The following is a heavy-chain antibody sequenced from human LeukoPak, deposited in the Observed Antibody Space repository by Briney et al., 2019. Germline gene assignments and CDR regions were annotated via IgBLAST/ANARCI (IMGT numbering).Heavy chain of an antibody. Sequence: PSGTLSLTCAVSGGSISSYYWSWIRQPPGKGLEWIGYIYYSGSTNYNPSLKSRVTISVDTSKNQFSLKLSSVTAADTAVYYCARIEDYGGNSVNYWGQGTLVTVSS. J-gene: IGHJ4*02. V-gene: IGHV4-59*01. CDR3: ARIEDYGGNSVNY. D-gene: IGHD4-23*01. CDR1: GGSISSYY. CDR2: IYYSGST.